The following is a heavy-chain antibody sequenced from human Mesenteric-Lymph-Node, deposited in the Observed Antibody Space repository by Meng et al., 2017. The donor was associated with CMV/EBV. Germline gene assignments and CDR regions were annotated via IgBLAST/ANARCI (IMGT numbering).Heavy chain of an antibody. Sequence: ESLKISCAASGFTFSTYSMNWVRQAPGKGLEWLSSISSSSRYIYYADSVKGRFTISRDNAKNSLYLQMNSLRAEDTAVYYCAREYSSGWYLDYWGQGTLVTVSS. CDR2: ISSSSRYI. D-gene: IGHD6-19*01. CDR3: AREYSSGWYLDY. J-gene: IGHJ4*02. CDR1: GFTFSTYS. V-gene: IGHV3-21*01.